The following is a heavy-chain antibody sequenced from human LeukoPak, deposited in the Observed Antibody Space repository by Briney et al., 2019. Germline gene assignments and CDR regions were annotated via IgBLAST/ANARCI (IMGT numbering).Heavy chain of an antibody. J-gene: IGHJ4*02. CDR3: ANSYDFWSGYYWVMPFDY. CDR1: GFTFSSYA. V-gene: IGHV3-23*01. D-gene: IGHD3-3*01. CDR2: ISGSGGST. Sequence: GGSLRLSCAASGFTFSSYAMSWVRQAPGKGLEWVSAISGSGGSTYYADSVKGRFTISRDNSKNTLYLQMNSLRAEDTAVYYCANSYDFWSGYYWVMPFDYWGQGTLVTVSS.